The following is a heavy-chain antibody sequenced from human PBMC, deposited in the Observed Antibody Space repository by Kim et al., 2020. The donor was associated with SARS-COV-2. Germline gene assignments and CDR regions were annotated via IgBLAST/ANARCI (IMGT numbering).Heavy chain of an antibody. J-gene: IGHJ4*02. CDR3: ARGTDYVLAY. CDR2: AYYSGYT. CDR1: GDSVSSGIYY. D-gene: IGHD3-16*01. V-gene: IGHV4-61*01. Sequence: SETLSLTCTVSGDSVSSGIYYWTWIRQPPGKALEWISYAYYSGYTKYNPSLKSRVTSSVDTSKNQFSLKVTSVTAAATVIYYSARGTDYVLAYSGQGTL.